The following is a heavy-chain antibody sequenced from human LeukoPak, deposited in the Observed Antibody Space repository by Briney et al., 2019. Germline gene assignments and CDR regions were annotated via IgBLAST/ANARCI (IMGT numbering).Heavy chain of an antibody. D-gene: IGHD3-10*01. CDR2: INHSGST. J-gene: IGHJ4*02. V-gene: IGHV4-34*01. Sequence: PSETLFLTCAVYGGSFSGYYWSWIRQPPGKGLEWIGEINHSGSTNYNPSLKSRVTISVDTSKNQFSLKLSSVTAADTAVYYCARGRHYYGSGSPYFDYWGQGTLVTVSS. CDR1: GGSFSGYY. CDR3: ARGRHYYGSGSPYFDY.